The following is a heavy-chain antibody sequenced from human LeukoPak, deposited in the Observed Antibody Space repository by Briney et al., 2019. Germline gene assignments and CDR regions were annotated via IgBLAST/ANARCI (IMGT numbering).Heavy chain of an antibody. CDR3: SKDRGVFGVAYSLDY. Sequence: PGGSLRLSCAASGFRFSSYSMHWVRQAPGRGPDWVAYIRYDGINEYYADSVKGRFTISRDLSKNTLFLQMNSLRPEDTAVYYCSKDRGVFGVAYSLDYWGQGTLVTVSS. D-gene: IGHD3-3*01. J-gene: IGHJ4*02. CDR2: IRYDGINE. CDR1: GFRFSSYS. V-gene: IGHV3-30*02.